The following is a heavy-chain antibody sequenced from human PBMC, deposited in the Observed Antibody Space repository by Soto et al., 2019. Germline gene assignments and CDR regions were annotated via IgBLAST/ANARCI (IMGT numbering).Heavy chain of an antibody. J-gene: IGHJ5*02. CDR1: GGSMSSYY. V-gene: IGHV4-59*01. Sequence: SETLSLTCTVSGGSMSSYYWYWLGQPPGKGLECIGYIYYSGYTNYSPSLKSRVTMSVDTSKNHFSLKLSSVTAADTAVYYCARGDHFDSSGPFDPWGQGTLVTVSS. CDR2: IYYSGYT. CDR3: ARGDHFDSSGPFDP. D-gene: IGHD3-22*01.